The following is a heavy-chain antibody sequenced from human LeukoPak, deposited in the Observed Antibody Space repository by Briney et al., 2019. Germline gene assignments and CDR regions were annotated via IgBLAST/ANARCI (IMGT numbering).Heavy chain of an antibody. V-gene: IGHV3-7*01. D-gene: IGHD3-22*01. Sequence: PGGSLRLSCAASGFTFSTYAMSWVRQAPGKGLEWVANIKQDGSEKYYVDSVRGRFTISRDNAKNSLYLQMNSLRVEDTAVYYCARDRALYDSSGFYYTEDDYWGQGTLVTVSS. CDR2: IKQDGSEK. CDR1: GFTFSTYA. CDR3: ARDRALYDSSGFYYTEDDY. J-gene: IGHJ4*02.